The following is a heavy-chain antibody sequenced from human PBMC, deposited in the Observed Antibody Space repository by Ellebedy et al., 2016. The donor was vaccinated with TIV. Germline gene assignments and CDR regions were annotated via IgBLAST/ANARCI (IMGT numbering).Heavy chain of an antibody. V-gene: IGHV3-30*18. CDR2: ISFDGSAK. CDR1: GFTFSSYG. CDR3: TKGYSYGDY. D-gene: IGHD5-18*01. Sequence: GESLKISCAASGFTFSSYGMHWVRQAPGKGLEWVAVISFDGSAKYYADSVKGRFTISRDNSKNTLYLQLNSLRAEDTDVYYCTKGYSYGDYWGQGTLVTVSS. J-gene: IGHJ4*02.